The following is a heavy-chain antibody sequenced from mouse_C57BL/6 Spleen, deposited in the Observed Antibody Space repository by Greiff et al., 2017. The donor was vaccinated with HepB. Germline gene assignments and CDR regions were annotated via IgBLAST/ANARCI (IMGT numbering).Heavy chain of an antibody. V-gene: IGHV5-6*01. J-gene: IGHJ3*01. CDR1: GFTFSSYG. CDR3: ARQSSGYKGFAY. CDR2: ISSGGSYT. D-gene: IGHD3-2*02. Sequence: EVKLMESGGDLVKPGGSLKLSCAASGFTFSSYGMSWVRQTPDKRLEWVATISSGGSYTYYPDSVKGRFTISRDNAKNTLYLQMSSLKSEDTAMYYCARQSSGYKGFAYWGQGTLVTVSA.